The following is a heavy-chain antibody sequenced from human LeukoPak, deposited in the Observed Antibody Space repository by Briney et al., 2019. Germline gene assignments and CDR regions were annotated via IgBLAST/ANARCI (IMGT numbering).Heavy chain of an antibody. Sequence: GASVKVSCKASGFTFSIYDINWVRQATGQGLEWMGWMNANSGDTGYAQKFQGRLTKTRNTSISTAYMELSSLRSEDTAVYYCVRGRFIAGAGDWGQGTPVTVPS. CDR3: VRGRFIAGAGD. V-gene: IGHV1-8*01. D-gene: IGHD1-14*01. CDR2: MNANSGDT. J-gene: IGHJ1*01. CDR1: GFTFSIYD.